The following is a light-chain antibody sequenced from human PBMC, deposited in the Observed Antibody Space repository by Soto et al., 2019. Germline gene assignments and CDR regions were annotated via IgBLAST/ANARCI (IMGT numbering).Light chain of an antibody. CDR3: QQYGISPGT. J-gene: IGKJ1*01. V-gene: IGKV3-20*01. CDR2: GAS. Sequence: EIVLTQSPGTLSLSPGERATLSCRTSQSVSNNYLAWYQQKPGQAPRLLIYGASSRATGIPDRFSGTGSGTDFTLTISRLEPEDFAVYYCQQYGISPGTFGQGTKVDIK. CDR1: QSVSNNY.